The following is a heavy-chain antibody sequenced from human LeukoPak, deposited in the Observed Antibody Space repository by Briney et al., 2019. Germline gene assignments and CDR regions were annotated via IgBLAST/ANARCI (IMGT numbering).Heavy chain of an antibody. CDR2: IKQDGSEK. D-gene: IGHD3-22*01. V-gene: IGHV3-7*01. J-gene: IGHJ4*02. Sequence: KPGGSLRLSCAASGFTFSSYWMSWVRQAPGKGLEWVANIKQDGSEKYYVDSVKGRFTISRDNAKNSLYLQMNSLRAEDTAVYYCARDRFRGYYDSSAHVTFDYWGQGTLVTVSS. CDR3: ARDRFRGYYDSSAHVTFDY. CDR1: GFTFSSYW.